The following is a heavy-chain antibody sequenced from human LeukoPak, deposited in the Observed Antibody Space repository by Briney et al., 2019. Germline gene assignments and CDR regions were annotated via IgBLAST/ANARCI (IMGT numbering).Heavy chain of an antibody. D-gene: IGHD1-26*01. Sequence: GGSLRLSCVASGFTFSSYGMHWVRQAPGKGLEWVAVISYDGSNKYYADSVKGRFTISRDNSKNTLYLQMNSLRAEDTAVYYCAKDRRWVVGAKRGAAWFVDAFDIWGQGTMVTVSS. J-gene: IGHJ3*02. CDR2: ISYDGSNK. CDR1: GFTFSSYG. CDR3: AKDRRWVVGAKRGAAWFVDAFDI. V-gene: IGHV3-30*18.